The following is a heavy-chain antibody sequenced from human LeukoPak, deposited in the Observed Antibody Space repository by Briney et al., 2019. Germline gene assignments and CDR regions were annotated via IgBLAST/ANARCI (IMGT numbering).Heavy chain of an antibody. V-gene: IGHV5-51*01. CDR1: GYSFTSHW. CDR2: IYPGDSGT. J-gene: IGHJ4*02. CDR3: ARRYCSGRTCYFFDF. D-gene: IGHD2-15*01. Sequence: GESLKISCKSSGYSFTSHWIGWVRQMPGKGLEGMGIIYPGDSGTRYSPSFQGQVTISADKSISTAYLQGSSLKASYTPLYYRARRYCSGRTCYFFDFWGQGTLVRV.